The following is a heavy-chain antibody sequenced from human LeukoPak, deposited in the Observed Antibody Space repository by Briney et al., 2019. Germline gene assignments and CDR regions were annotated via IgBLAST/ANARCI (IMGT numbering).Heavy chain of an antibody. V-gene: IGHV4-61*02. CDR2: IYTSGST. CDR3: AREAGYYYDSSGRRSDY. D-gene: IGHD3-22*01. CDR1: GGPISSGSYY. Sequence: TPSETLSLTCTVSGGPISSGSYYWSWIRQPAGKGLEWIGRIYTSGSTNYNPSLKSRVTISVDTSKNQFSLKLSSVTAADTAVYYCAREAGYYYDSSGRRSDYWGQGTLVTVSS. J-gene: IGHJ4*02.